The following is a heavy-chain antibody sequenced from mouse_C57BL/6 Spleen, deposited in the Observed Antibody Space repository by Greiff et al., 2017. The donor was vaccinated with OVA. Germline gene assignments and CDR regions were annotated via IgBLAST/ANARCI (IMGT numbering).Heavy chain of an antibody. D-gene: IGHD3-2*02. V-gene: IGHV1-54*01. CDR3: AETAQATRFAY. CDR1: GYALTNYL. J-gene: IGHJ3*01. Sequence: VKLQQSGAELVRPGTSVKVSCKASGYALTNYLIEWVKQRPGQGLEWIGVINPGSGGTNYNEKFKGKATLTADKSSSTAYMQLSSLTSEDSAVYFCAETAQATRFAYWGQGTLVTVSA. CDR2: INPGSGGT.